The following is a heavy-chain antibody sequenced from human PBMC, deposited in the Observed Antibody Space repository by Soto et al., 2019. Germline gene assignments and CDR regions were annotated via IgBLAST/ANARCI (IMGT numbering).Heavy chain of an antibody. CDR3: ASSAAKGEYFQH. D-gene: IGHD6-13*01. V-gene: IGHV3-48*02. J-gene: IGHJ1*01. CDR2: ISSSSSTI. CDR1: GFTFSSYS. Sequence: GGSLRLSCAASGFTFSSYSMNWVRQAPGKGLEWVSYISSSSSTIYYADSVKGRFTISRDNAKNSLYLQMNSLRDEDTAVYYCASSAAKGEYFQHWGQGTLVTVSS.